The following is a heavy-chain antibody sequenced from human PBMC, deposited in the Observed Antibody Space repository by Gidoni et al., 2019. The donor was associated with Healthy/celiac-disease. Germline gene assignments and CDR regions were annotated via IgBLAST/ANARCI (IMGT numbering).Heavy chain of an antibody. CDR3: AKDWDTATPNDAFDI. Sequence: VQLVESGGGVVQPGRSLRLSCAASGFTFSSYGMHWVRQAPGKGLEWVAVISYDGSNKYYADSVKGRFTISRDNSKNTLYLQMNSLRAEDTAVYYCAKDWDTATPNDAFDIWGQGTMVTVSS. J-gene: IGHJ3*02. V-gene: IGHV3-30*18. CDR1: GFTFSSYG. CDR2: ISYDGSNK. D-gene: IGHD5-18*01.